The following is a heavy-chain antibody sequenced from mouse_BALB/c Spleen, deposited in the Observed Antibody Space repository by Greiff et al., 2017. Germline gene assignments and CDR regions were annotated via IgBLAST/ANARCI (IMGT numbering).Heavy chain of an antibody. CDR1: GYTFTSYW. V-gene: IGHV1-87*01. D-gene: IGHD1-2*01. Sequence: VKLQESGAELARPGASVKLSCKASGYTFTSYWMQWVKQRPGQGLEWIGAIYPGDGDTRYTQKFKGKATLTADKSSSTAYMQLSSLASEDSAVDYCASLRLQDYYAMDYWGQGTSVTVSS. J-gene: IGHJ4*01. CDR2: IYPGDGDT. CDR3: ASLRLQDYYAMDY.